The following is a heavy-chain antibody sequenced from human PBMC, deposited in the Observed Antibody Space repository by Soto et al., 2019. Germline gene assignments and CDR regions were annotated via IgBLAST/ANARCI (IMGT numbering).Heavy chain of an antibody. Sequence: SETLSLTCTVSCGSISSPLHYWGWIRQPPGKGLQWIGSMYYSGTTYYNPSLQSRVTISVDTSKNRFSLNLNSVTAADTAVYYCARYRYGGYFDNRGQGTLVTVSS. CDR3: ARYRYGGYFDN. V-gene: IGHV4-39*01. CDR1: CGSISSPLHY. CDR2: MYYSGTT. D-gene: IGHD3-16*01. J-gene: IGHJ4*02.